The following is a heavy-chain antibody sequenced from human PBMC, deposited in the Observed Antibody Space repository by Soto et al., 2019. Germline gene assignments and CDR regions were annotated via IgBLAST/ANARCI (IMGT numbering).Heavy chain of an antibody. CDR2: IYHSGST. V-gene: IGHV4-39*01. J-gene: IGHJ4*01. CDR3: ARHDGFSSGWIFDY. D-gene: IGHD6-19*01. Sequence: PSETLSLTCAVSGCSISSGGYSWSWVRQPPGKGLEWIGEIYHSGSTNYNPSLKSRVTISVDTSNNQLSLKLRSVTAADTAVYYCARHDGFSSGWIFDYWGHGTLVTVSS. CDR1: GCSISSGGYS.